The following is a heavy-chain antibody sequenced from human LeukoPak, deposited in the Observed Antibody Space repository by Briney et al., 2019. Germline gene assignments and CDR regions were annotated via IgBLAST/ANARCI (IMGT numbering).Heavy chain of an antibody. D-gene: IGHD3-9*01. J-gene: IGHJ4*02. CDR3: VKDKPAYDILTGYYPG. Sequence: ASVKVSCKASGYTFTRYGISWVRQAPGQRLEWMGWISAYNGNTNYAQKLQGRVTMTTDTSTSTAYMELRSLRSDDTAVYYFVKDKPAYDILTGYYPGWGQGTLVTVSS. CDR1: GYTFTRYG. CDR2: ISAYNGNT. V-gene: IGHV1-18*01.